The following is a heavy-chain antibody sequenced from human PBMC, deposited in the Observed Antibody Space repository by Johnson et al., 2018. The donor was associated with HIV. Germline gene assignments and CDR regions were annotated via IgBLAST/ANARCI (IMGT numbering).Heavy chain of an antibody. CDR3: AREAYCSGGSCYDAFDI. D-gene: IGHD2-15*01. V-gene: IGHV3-30*03. J-gene: IGHJ3*02. CDR2: ISYDGSNT. Sequence: QVQLVESGGGVVQPGRSLRLSCAASGFTLSNYGIHWVRQAPGQGLEWVALISYDGSNTYYADSVRCRFTISRDNSKNTLYLQMNSLRAEDTAVYYCAREAYCSGGSCYDAFDIWGQGTMVTVSS. CDR1: GFTLSNYG.